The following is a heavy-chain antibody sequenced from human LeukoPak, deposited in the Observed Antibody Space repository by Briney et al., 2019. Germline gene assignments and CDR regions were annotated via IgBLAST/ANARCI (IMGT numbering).Heavy chain of an antibody. Sequence: SQTLSLACTVSGGSISSGSYYWSWLRQPAGTGLEWIGRIYTSGSTNYNPSLKSRVTISVDTSKNQFSLKLSSVTAADTAVYYCARESEMATFDYWGQGTLVTVSS. CDR3: ARESEMATFDY. CDR1: GGSISSGSYY. CDR2: IYTSGST. D-gene: IGHD5-24*01. J-gene: IGHJ4*02. V-gene: IGHV4-61*02.